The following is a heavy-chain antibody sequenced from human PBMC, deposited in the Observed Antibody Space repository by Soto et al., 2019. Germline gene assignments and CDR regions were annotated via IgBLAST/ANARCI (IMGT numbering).Heavy chain of an antibody. CDR1: GGSFSGYY. Sequence: SETLSLTCAVYGGSFSGYYWSWIRQPPGKGLEWIGEINHSGSTNYNPSLKSRVTISVDTSKNQFSLKLSSVTAADTAVYYCARDSFYCTNGVCYPYGMDVWGQGTTVTVSS. D-gene: IGHD2-8*01. V-gene: IGHV4-34*01. CDR2: INHSGST. CDR3: ARDSFYCTNGVCYPYGMDV. J-gene: IGHJ6*02.